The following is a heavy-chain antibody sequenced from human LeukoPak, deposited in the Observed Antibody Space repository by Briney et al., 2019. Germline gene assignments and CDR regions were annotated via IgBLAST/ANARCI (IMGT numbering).Heavy chain of an antibody. J-gene: IGHJ4*02. CDR3: ARGIGSTTVTTLEYYFDY. CDR2: MNPNSGNT. CDR1: GYTFTSYD. D-gene: IGHD4-17*01. Sequence: ASVKVSCKASGYTFTSYDINWVRQATGQGLEWMGWMNPNSGNTGYAQKFQGRVTMTRNTSIRTAYMELSSLRSEDTAVYYCARGIGSTTVTTLEYYFDYWGQGTLVTVSS. V-gene: IGHV1-8*01.